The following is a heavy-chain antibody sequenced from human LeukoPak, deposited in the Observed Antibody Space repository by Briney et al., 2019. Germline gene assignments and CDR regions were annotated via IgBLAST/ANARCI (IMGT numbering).Heavy chain of an antibody. CDR1: GYTFTGYY. D-gene: IGHD3-3*01. Sequence: GASVKVSCKASGYTFTGYYMHWVRQAPGQGLEWMGCINPNSGGTNYVQKFQGRVTMTRDTSISTAYMELSRLRSDDTAVYYCARDGDFFPYDYWGQGTLVTVSS. J-gene: IGHJ4*02. V-gene: IGHV1-2*02. CDR3: ARDGDFFPYDY. CDR2: INPNSGGT.